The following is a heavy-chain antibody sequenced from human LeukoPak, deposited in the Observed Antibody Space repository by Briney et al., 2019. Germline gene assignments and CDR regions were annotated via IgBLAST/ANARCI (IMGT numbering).Heavy chain of an antibody. CDR3: ARVKRYDFWSGYFRRSKYYFDY. J-gene: IGHJ4*02. V-gene: IGHV4-34*01. D-gene: IGHD3-3*01. Sequence: SETLSLTCAVYGGSFSGYYWSWIRQPPGKGLEWIGEINHSGSTNYNPSLKSRVTISVDTSKNQFSLKLSSVTAADTAVYYCARVKRYDFWSGYFRRSKYYFDYWGQGTLVTVSS. CDR2: INHSGST. CDR1: GGSFSGYY.